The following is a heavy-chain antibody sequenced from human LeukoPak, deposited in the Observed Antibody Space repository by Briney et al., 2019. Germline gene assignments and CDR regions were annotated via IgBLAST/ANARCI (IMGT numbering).Heavy chain of an antibody. CDR1: GGSISSYY. CDR2: IYYSGST. V-gene: IGHV4-59*01. J-gene: IGHJ6*03. CDR3: ARDTGSSWYLGGYYYYMDV. D-gene: IGHD6-13*01. Sequence: SETLSLTCTVSGGSISSYYWSWIRQPPGKGLEWIGYIYYSGSTNYNPSLKSRVTISVDTSKNQFSLKLSSVTAADTAVYYCARDTGSSWYLGGYYYYMDVWGKGTTVTVSS.